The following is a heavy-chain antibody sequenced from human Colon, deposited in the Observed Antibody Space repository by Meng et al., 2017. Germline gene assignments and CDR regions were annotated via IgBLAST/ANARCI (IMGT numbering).Heavy chain of an antibody. CDR1: GHSIRSDNR. CDR3: GRDQGRQLINH. D-gene: IGHD1-1*01. V-gene: IGHV4-4*02. CDR2: AYHRGET. Sequence: VHLQDLHPGLVPPSVTLSLSCTVSGHSIRSDNRWSWGSQPPGKGLEWIGEAYHRGETKYKPSLKSRVVISVDRSKNQFSPNLSFVTAADTAVYYWGRDQGRQLINHWGQGTLVTVSS. J-gene: IGHJ4*02.